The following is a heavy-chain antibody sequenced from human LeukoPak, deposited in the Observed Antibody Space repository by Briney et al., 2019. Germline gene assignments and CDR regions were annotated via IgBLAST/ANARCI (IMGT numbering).Heavy chain of an antibody. CDR3: ARDRASFENRVSYYYGLDV. D-gene: IGHD2/OR15-2a*01. Sequence: GALVKVSCKGSEYTFVNHFIHWVRQAPGQGLEWMGTINPRDRSTSYAEKFKGRVTMTSDTSTSTVYMDLSNLRSEDTAVYYCARDRASFENRVSYYYGLDVWGKGTTVTVSS. CDR2: INPRDRST. CDR1: EYTFVNHF. V-gene: IGHV1-46*01. J-gene: IGHJ6*04.